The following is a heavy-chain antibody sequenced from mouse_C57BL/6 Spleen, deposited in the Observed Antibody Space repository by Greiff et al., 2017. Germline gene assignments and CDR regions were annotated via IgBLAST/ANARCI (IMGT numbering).Heavy chain of an antibody. J-gene: IGHJ3*01. CDR2: IDPSDSYT. V-gene: IGHV1-69*01. CDR3: ARRDGYPAWFAY. D-gene: IGHD2-3*01. CDR1: GYTFTSYW. Sequence: QVHVKQPGAELVMPGASVKLSCKASGYTFTSYWMHWVKQRPGQGLEWIGEIDPSDSYTNYNQKFKGKSTLTVDKSSSTAYMQLSSLTSEDSAVYYCARRDGYPAWFAYWGQGTLVTVSA.